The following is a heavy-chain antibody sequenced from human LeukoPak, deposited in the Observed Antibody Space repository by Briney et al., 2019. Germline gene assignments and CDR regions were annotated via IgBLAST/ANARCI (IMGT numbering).Heavy chain of an antibody. CDR1: GGCFSGSY. J-gene: IGHJ6*03. V-gene: IGHV4-34*01. D-gene: IGHD3-3*01. CDR2: INHSGST. Sequence: SETLSLTCAVYGGCFSGSYWSWIRQPPGKGLEWIGEINHSGSTNYNPSTKSRVTISVDTSKNQFSLKLSSVTAADTAVYYCARLRQATIFGVVIIDDYYYMDVWGKGTTVTVSS. CDR3: ARLRQATIFGVVIIDDYYYMDV.